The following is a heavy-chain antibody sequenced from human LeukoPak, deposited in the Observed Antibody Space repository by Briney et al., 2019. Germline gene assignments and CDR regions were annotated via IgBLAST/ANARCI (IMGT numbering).Heavy chain of an antibody. Sequence: GGSLRLSCAASGFTFSNAWMSWVRQAPGKGLEWVGRIKSKTDGGTTDYAAPVKGRFTISRDDSKNTLYLQMNSLKTEDAAVYYCTTASIVGATQHWGQGTLVTVSS. CDR3: TTASIVGATQH. J-gene: IGHJ1*01. D-gene: IGHD1-26*01. V-gene: IGHV3-15*01. CDR1: GFTFSNAW. CDR2: IKSKTDGGTT.